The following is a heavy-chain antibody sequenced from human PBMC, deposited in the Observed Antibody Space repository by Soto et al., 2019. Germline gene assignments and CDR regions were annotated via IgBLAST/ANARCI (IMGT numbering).Heavy chain of an antibody. CDR1: GYTFTSYD. Sequence: ASVKVSCKASGYTFTSYDINWVRQATGQGLEWMGWMNPNSDNTGYAQKFQGRVTMTRNTSISTAYMELSSLRSEDTAVYYCARRSIAAAGRGYWGQGTLVTV. CDR3: ARRSIAAAGRGY. V-gene: IGHV1-8*01. D-gene: IGHD6-13*01. J-gene: IGHJ4*02. CDR2: MNPNSDNT.